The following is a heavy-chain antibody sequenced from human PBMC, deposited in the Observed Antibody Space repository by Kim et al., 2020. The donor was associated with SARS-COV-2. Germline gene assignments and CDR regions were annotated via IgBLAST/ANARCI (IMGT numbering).Heavy chain of an antibody. V-gene: IGHV7-4-1*02. Sequence: ASVKVSCKASGYTFTTYAMNWVRQAPGQGLEWMGWINTNTGHPTYAQGFTGRFVFSLDTSVSTAYLQISSLKPEDTAVYYCARDGLPDYYDSGVYYYFDYWGQGTLVTVSS. J-gene: IGHJ4*02. CDR1: GYTFTTYA. CDR3: ARDGLPDYYDSGVYYYFDY. D-gene: IGHD3-22*01. CDR2: INTNTGHP.